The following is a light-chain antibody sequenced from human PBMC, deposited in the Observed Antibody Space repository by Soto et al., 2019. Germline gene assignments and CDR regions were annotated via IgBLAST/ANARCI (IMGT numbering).Light chain of an antibody. CDR3: QSYDSSLISWI. J-gene: IGLJ2*01. V-gene: IGLV1-40*01. Sequence: QSVLTQPPSLSGTPGQTVTIACTGGSSNIGAGYDVHWYQQLPGTAPKLLIYGNTNRPPGVLDRFSASKSVTSASLAITGLQAEDGAAYSCQSYDSSLISWIFGGGTKLPVL. CDR1: SSNIGAGYD. CDR2: GNT.